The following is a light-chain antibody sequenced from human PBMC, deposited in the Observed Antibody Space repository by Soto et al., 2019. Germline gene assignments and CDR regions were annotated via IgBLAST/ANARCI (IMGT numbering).Light chain of an antibody. CDR2: LGS. CDR3: MQALQTPRT. J-gene: IGKJ1*01. Sequence: DIVMTQSPLSLPVTPGEPASISCRSSQSLLHSSGYNYLDWYLQKPGQSPQLLIYLGSNRASGVHDRFSGSGSGTDFTLKISRVEAEDVGVYYCMQALQTPRTFGQGTKVEIK. CDR1: QSLLHSSGYNY. V-gene: IGKV2-28*01.